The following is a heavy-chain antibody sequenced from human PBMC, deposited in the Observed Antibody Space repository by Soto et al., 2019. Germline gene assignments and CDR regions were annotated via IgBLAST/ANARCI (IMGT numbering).Heavy chain of an antibody. CDR3: AKDVHSGYSYGQYYYYGMDV. CDR1: GFTFSSYA. V-gene: IGHV3-43*02. D-gene: IGHD5-18*01. Sequence: HPGGSLILSCSASGFTFSSYAMSWVRQAPGKGIEWVSVITENGGSTHYADSVKGRFTNSRDNSKNSLYLQMNSLRTEDTALYYCAKDVHSGYSYGQYYYYGMDVWGQGTTVTVSS. J-gene: IGHJ6*02. CDR2: ITENGGST.